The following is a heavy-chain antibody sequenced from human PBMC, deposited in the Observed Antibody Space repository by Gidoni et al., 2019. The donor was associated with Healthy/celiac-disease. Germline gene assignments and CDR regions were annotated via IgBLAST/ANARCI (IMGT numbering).Heavy chain of an antibody. CDR3: ARGKFSAASLRWFDP. CDR1: GGSFRGYY. Sequence: QVQLQQWGAGLLKPSETLSLTCAVYGGSFRGYYWSWIRQPPGKGLEWIGEINHSGSTNYNPSLKSRVTISVDTSKNQFSLKLSSVTAADTAVYYCARGKFSAASLRWFDPWGQGTLVTVSS. D-gene: IGHD2-2*01. J-gene: IGHJ5*02. V-gene: IGHV4-34*01. CDR2: INHSGST.